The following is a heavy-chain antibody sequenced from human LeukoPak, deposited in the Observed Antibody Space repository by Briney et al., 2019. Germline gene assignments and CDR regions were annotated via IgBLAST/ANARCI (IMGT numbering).Heavy chain of an antibody. J-gene: IGHJ4*02. CDR1: GFTFSTYT. Sequence: GGSLRLSCAAPGFTFSTYTMNRVRQAPGKGLGWVSSITSSSYTYYADSMKGRFTISRDNANNSLSLQMNNLRPEDTAVYYCARGSDGETTSIAGRQKRCFDYWGQGTLVTVSS. CDR2: ITSSSYT. D-gene: IGHD6-6*01. V-gene: IGHV3-21*04. CDR3: ARGSDGETTSIAGRQKRCFDY.